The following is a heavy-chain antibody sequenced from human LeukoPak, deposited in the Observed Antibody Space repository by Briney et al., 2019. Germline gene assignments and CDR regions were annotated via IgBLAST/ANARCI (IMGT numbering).Heavy chain of an antibody. D-gene: IGHD6-19*01. J-gene: IGHJ4*02. CDR2: ISSSSSYI. CDR1: GFTFSSYS. Sequence: GGSLRLSCAASGFTFSSYSMNWVRQAPGKGLEWASSISSSSSYIYYADSMKGRFTISRDNAKNSLYLQMNSLRAEDTAVYYCAKTRTAVATLDYWGQGTLVTVSS. CDR3: AKTRTAVATLDY. V-gene: IGHV3-21*01.